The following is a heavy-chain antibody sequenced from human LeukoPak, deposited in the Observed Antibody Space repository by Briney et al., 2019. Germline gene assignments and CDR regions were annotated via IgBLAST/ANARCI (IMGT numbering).Heavy chain of an antibody. D-gene: IGHD6-13*01. CDR1: GFTFSSYA. CDR2: ISGSGSST. Sequence: GGSLRLSCAASGFTFSSYAMSWVRQAPGKGLEWVSAISGSGSSTYYADSVKGRFTISRDNSKNTLYLQMNSLRAEDTAVYYCAKFGYSSSWSEGYWGQGTLVTVSS. V-gene: IGHV3-23*01. J-gene: IGHJ4*02. CDR3: AKFGYSSSWSEGY.